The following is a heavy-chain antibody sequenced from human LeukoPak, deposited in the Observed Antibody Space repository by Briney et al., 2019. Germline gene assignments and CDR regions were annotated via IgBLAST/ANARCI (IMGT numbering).Heavy chain of an antibody. CDR1: GFTFSSYA. CDR2: ISYDGSNK. J-gene: IGHJ4*02. Sequence: GGSLRLSCADAGFTFSSYAMHWVRQAPGKGQEWVAVISYDGSNKYYADSVKGRFTISRDNSKNTLYLQMNSLRAEDTAVYYCARDITRYGPTFIVFGYWGQGTLVTVSS. V-gene: IGHV3-30*04. CDR3: ARDITRYGPTFIVFGY. D-gene: IGHD2/OR15-2a*01.